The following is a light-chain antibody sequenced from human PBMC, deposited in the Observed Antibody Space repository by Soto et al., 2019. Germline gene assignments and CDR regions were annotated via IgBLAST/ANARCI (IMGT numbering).Light chain of an antibody. J-gene: IGKJ5*01. CDR3: QQYNNWSLIT. CDR1: QSIGSN. CDR2: AAS. V-gene: IGKV3-15*01. Sequence: EIVMTQSPATLSVSPGERATLSCRTSQSIGSNLGWYQQKPGQAPRLLIYAASTRATGIPARFSGSGSGTEFTLTISSLHSEDSALYYCQQYNNWSLITFGQGTRLEIK.